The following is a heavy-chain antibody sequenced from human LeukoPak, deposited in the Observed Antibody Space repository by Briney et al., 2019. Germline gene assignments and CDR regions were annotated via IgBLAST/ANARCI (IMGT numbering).Heavy chain of an antibody. V-gene: IGHV4-39*02. D-gene: IGHD3-10*01. CDR3: ARGRYYYGSGPVPYYYYGMDV. Sequence: PSETLSLTCTVSGGSISGSSYYWGWIRQPPGKGLEWIGSIYYSGSTYYNPSLKSRVTISVDTSKNQFSLKLNSVTAADTAVYYCARGRYYYGSGPVPYYYYGMDVWGQGTTVTVSS. CDR2: IYYSGST. CDR1: GGSISGSSYY. J-gene: IGHJ6*02.